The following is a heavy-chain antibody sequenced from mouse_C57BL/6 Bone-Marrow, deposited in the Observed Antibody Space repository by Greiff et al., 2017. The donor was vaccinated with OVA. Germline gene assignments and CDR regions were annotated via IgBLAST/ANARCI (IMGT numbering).Heavy chain of an antibody. CDR1: GYTFTSYG. D-gene: IGHD1-1*01. J-gene: IGHJ1*03. CDR3: ARESGSSYWYFDD. Sequence: QVQLKQSGAELARPGASVKLSCKASGYTFTSYGISWVKQRTGQGLEWIGEIYPRSGNTYYNEKFKGKATLTVDKSSSTAYMELRILTSEDSAVYFCARESGSSYWYFDDWGTGTTVTVSS. V-gene: IGHV1-81*01. CDR2: IYPRSGNT.